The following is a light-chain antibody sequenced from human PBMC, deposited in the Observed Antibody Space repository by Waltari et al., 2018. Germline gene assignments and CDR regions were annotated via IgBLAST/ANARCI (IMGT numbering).Light chain of an antibody. CDR3: QQYYSISPT. J-gene: IGKJ1*01. Sequence: DIVMTQSPDSLAVSLGERANIHCKSSQSVLYSSNNKNYLAWYQQKAGQPPKLLIYWASTRESGVPDRFSGSGSGTDFTLTISSLQAEDVAVYHCQQYYSISPTFGQGTKVEIK. CDR1: QSVLYSSNNKNY. CDR2: WAS. V-gene: IGKV4-1*01.